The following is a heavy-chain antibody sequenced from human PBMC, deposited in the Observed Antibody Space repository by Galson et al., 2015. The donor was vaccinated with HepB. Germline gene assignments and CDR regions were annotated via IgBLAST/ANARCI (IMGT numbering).Heavy chain of an antibody. Sequence: SLRLSCAASGFIFSSYSMNWVRQAPGKGLEWVSYISSSGSTIYYADSVKGRFTISRDNARKLLYLQMNSLRAEDTAFYYCASYSSGFYPFTFDFWGQGTLVAVSS. D-gene: IGHD3-22*01. J-gene: IGHJ4*02. CDR2: ISSSGSTI. CDR3: ASYSSGFYPFTFDF. V-gene: IGHV3-48*03. CDR1: GFIFSSYS.